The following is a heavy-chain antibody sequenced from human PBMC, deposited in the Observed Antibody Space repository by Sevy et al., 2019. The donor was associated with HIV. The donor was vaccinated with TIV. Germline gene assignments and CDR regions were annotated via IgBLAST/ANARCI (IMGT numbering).Heavy chain of an antibody. V-gene: IGHV3-33*01. CDR2: MWFDGSNT. CDR1: GFTFSTYG. J-gene: IGHJ4*02. D-gene: IGHD4-17*01. Sequence: GSLRLSCAASGFTFSTYGMHWVRQAPGKGLEWVAGMWFDGSNTYYADSVKGRFTISRDLAKNTLHLQMNSLRAEDTAVYYCARDLEFYDYGDYGPAFMPDYWGQGTLVTVSS. CDR3: ARDLEFYDYGDYGPAFMPDY.